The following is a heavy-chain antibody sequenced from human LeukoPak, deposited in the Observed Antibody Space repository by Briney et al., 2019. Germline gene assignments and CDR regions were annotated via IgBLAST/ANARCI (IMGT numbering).Heavy chain of an antibody. D-gene: IGHD1-26*01. J-gene: IGHJ5*02. V-gene: IGHV1-46*01. Sequence: ASVKVSCKASGYTFTSYYMHWVRQAPGQGLEWMGIINPSGGSTSYAQKFQGRVTMTRDTSTSTAYMELSSLRSEDTAVYYCARVWLGGSQNHYNWFDPWGQGTLVTVSS. CDR2: INPSGGST. CDR3: ARVWLGGSQNHYNWFDP. CDR1: GYTFTSYY.